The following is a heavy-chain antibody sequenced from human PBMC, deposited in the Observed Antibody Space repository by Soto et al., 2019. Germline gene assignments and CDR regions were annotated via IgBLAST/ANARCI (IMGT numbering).Heavy chain of an antibody. V-gene: IGHV4-34*01. CDR2: INHSGST. CDR3: ARGRGDSSSWYAFDY. J-gene: IGHJ4*02. CDR1: GGSFSGYY. D-gene: IGHD6-13*01. Sequence: QVQLQQWGAGLLKPSETLSLTCAVYGGSFSGYYWSWIRQPPGKGLEWIGEINHSGSTNYNPSLKSRVTISVDTSKNQFSLKRSSVTAADTAVYYCARGRGDSSSWYAFDYSGQGTLVTVSS.